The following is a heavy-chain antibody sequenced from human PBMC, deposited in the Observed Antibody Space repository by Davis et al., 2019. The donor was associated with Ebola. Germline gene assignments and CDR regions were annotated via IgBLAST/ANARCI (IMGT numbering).Heavy chain of an antibody. Sequence: PGGSLRPSCAASGFTFSNYWMSWVRQAPGKGLEWVANIKQDGSEKYYVDSVKGRFTISRDNAKNSLYLQMNSLRAEDTAVYYSARKSTFFDYWGQGTRVTVSS. CDR1: GFTFSNYW. D-gene: IGHD3-16*01. V-gene: IGHV3-7*03. J-gene: IGHJ4*02. CDR2: IKQDGSEK. CDR3: ARKSTFFDY.